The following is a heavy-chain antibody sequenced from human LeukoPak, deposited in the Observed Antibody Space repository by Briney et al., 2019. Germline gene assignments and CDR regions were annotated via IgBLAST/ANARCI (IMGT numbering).Heavy chain of an antibody. Sequence: PGGSLRLSCAASGFTFSSYGMNWVRQAPGKGLEWISGISPSGGGTYYADFVKGRFTISRDDSKNTLYLQMNSLRGDDTAVYYCAKGPPAYSSSWSYWGQGTLVTVSS. J-gene: IGHJ4*02. CDR1: GFTFSSYG. D-gene: IGHD6-13*01. CDR2: ISPSGGGT. CDR3: AKGPPAYSSSWSY. V-gene: IGHV3-23*01.